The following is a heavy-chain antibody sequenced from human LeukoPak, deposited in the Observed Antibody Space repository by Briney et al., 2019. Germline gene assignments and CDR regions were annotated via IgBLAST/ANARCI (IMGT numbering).Heavy chain of an antibody. Sequence: GASVKVSCKASGYTFTSYAMHWVRQAPGQRLEWMGWINAGNGNTKYSQKFQGRVTITRDTSASTAYMELSSLRSEDTAVYYCARVRGYCSGGSCFHAFDIWGQGTMVTVSS. V-gene: IGHV1-3*01. D-gene: IGHD2-15*01. CDR1: GYTFTSYA. CDR2: INAGNGNT. J-gene: IGHJ3*02. CDR3: ARVRGYCSGGSCFHAFDI.